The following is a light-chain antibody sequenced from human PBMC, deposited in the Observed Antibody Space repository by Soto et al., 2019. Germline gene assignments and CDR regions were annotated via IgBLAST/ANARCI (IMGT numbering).Light chain of an antibody. Sequence: DIVLTQSPATLSLSPGERATLSCRASQSVSSHLAWYQQKPGLAPRLLIYETSNRATGIPARFSRSGSGTDFTLTISSLEPEDFAVYYRQHRSIWPVSFGQGTRLEIK. CDR3: QHRSIWPVS. CDR1: QSVSSH. J-gene: IGKJ5*01. V-gene: IGKV3-11*01. CDR2: ETS.